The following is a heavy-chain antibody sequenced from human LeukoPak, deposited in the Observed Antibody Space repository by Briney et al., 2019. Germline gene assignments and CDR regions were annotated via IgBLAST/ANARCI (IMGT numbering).Heavy chain of an antibody. V-gene: IGHV6-1*01. CDR2: TYYRSKWYN. Sequence: SQTLSLTCAISGDSVSSSSAAWNWIRQSPSRGLEWLGRTYYRSKWYNDYAVSVKSRIIINPDTSKNHFSLQLKSVTPEDTAVYYCARVFRSGFDSWGQGTLVTVSS. CDR3: ARVFRSGFDS. J-gene: IGHJ4*02. D-gene: IGHD1-14*01. CDR1: GDSVSSSSAA.